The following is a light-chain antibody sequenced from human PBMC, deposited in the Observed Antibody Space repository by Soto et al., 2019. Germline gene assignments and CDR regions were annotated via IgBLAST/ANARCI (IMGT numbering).Light chain of an antibody. Sequence: DIQMTQSPSTLSASVGDRVTITCRASQDINTFLAWYQQKPGKAPKLLIYDASGLESGVPSRFSGSGSGTEFTLTISSLQPDDFATYYCQRYDSYPFTFGQGTKVDIK. CDR3: QRYDSYPFT. CDR2: DAS. CDR1: QDINTF. V-gene: IGKV1-5*01. J-gene: IGKJ1*01.